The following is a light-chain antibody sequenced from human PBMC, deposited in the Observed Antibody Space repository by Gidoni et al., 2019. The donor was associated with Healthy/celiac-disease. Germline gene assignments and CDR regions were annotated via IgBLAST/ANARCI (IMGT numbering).Light chain of an antibody. CDR1: QSTLHSNGYNY. CDR3: MRALQTPIT. CDR2: LGS. J-gene: IGKJ5*01. V-gene: IGKV2-28*01. Sequence: DIVMTQSPLSLPVTPGEPASISCSSSQSTLHSNGYNYLEWYLHKTGQSPQLLLYLGSNRASGVPDRFIGSGSGTYFTLKISRVEAEDVGVYYCMRALQTPITFGQGTRLEIK.